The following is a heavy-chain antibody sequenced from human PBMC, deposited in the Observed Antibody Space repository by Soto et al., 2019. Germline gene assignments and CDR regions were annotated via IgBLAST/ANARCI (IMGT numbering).Heavy chain of an antibody. J-gene: IGHJ4*02. D-gene: IGHD3-3*01. Sequence: ASVKVSCKASGYTFTSYGISWVRQAPGQGLEWMGWISAYNGNTNYAQKLQGRVTMTTDTSTSTAYMELRSLRSDDTAVYYCARVITIFGVVIIPRYYFDYWGQGTLVTVAS. V-gene: IGHV1-18*04. CDR2: ISAYNGNT. CDR3: ARVITIFGVVIIPRYYFDY. CDR1: GYTFTSYG.